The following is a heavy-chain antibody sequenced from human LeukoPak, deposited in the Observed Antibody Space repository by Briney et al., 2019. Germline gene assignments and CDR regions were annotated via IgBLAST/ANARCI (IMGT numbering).Heavy chain of an antibody. V-gene: IGHV3-48*01. Sequence: GGSLRLSCAASGFTFSSYSMNWVRQAPGKGLEWVSYISSSSSTIYYADSVKGRFTISRDNAKNSLYLQMNSLRAEDTAVYYCARVVMVRGVIYYYYMDVWGKGTTVTVSS. CDR1: GFTFSSYS. J-gene: IGHJ6*03. CDR2: ISSSSSTI. D-gene: IGHD3-10*01. CDR3: ARVVMVRGVIYYYYMDV.